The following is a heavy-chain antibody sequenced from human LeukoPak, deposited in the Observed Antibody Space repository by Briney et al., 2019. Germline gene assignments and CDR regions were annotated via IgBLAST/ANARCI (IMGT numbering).Heavy chain of an antibody. J-gene: IGHJ6*02. D-gene: IGHD3-10*02. Sequence: SETLSLTYAVYGGSFSGYFWSWLRQPPGKGLEWIGEINHSGSTNYNPSLKSRVTISVDTSKNQFSLKLSSVTAADTAVYYCARGGLEAGMFGYYYVMDVWGQGTTVTVSS. CDR2: INHSGST. CDR1: GGSFSGYF. CDR3: ARGGLEAGMFGYYYVMDV. V-gene: IGHV4-34*01.